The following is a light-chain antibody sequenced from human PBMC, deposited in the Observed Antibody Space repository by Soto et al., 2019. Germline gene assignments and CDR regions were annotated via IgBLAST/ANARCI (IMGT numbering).Light chain of an antibody. J-gene: IGKJ1*01. CDR3: QQYLSSPRT. V-gene: IGKV3-20*01. Sequence: EIVLTQSPGTLSLSPGERATLSCRASQSITSTYLAWYQQKPGQAPRLLIYGASNRAPGIPDRFSGSGTGTEFTLTISNLEPEDFAVYYCQQYLSSPRTFGQGTKVDIK. CDR1: QSITSTY. CDR2: GAS.